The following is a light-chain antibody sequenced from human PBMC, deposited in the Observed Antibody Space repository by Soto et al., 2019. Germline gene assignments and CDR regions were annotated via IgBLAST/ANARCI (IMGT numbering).Light chain of an antibody. V-gene: IGLV2-18*02. CDR2: EVS. CDR3: SSFSSGSTPYV. CDR1: SSDVGSYNR. Sequence: QSVLTQPPSVSGSPGQSVTISCTGTSSDVGSYNRVSWYQQPPGTAPKVMIYEVSNRPSGVPDRFSGSKSGNTASLTISGLQAEDEADYYCSSFSSGSTPYVFGTGTKVTVL. J-gene: IGLJ1*01.